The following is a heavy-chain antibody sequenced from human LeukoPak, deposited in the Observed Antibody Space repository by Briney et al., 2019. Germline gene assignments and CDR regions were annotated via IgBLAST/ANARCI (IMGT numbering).Heavy chain of an antibody. V-gene: IGHV4-39*07. D-gene: IGHD3-22*01. Sequence: SETLSLTCTVSGGSISNSGYYWGWIRQPPGKGLEWIGSIFYSGSTYYNPSLKSRVTISVDTSKNQFSLKLISVTAADTAVYYCAREWYYDGSGYYLLFDYWGQGTLVTVSS. CDR1: GGSISNSGYY. CDR3: AREWYYDGSGYYLLFDY. J-gene: IGHJ4*02. CDR2: IFYSGST.